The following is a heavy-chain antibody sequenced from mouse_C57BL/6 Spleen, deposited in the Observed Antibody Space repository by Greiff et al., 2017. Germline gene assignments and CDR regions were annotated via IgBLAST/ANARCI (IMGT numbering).Heavy chain of an antibody. V-gene: IGHV2-6*03. CDR2: IWSDGST. Sequence: QVQLKESGPGLVAPSQSLSITCTVSGFSLTSYGVHWVRQPPGKGLEWLVVIWSDGSTTYNSALKSRLSISKDNSKSQVFLKKNSLHTDDTAMYYCARDSSGHYYAMDYWGQGTSVTVSS. CDR3: ARDSSGHYYAMDY. CDR1: GFSLTSYG. D-gene: IGHD3-2*02. J-gene: IGHJ4*01.